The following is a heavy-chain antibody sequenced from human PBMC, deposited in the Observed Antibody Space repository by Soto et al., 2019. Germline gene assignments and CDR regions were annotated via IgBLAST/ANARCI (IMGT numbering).Heavy chain of an antibody. J-gene: IGHJ4*02. CDR2: INPNSDGT. Sequence: ASVKVSCKASGYTFTDYYIHWVRQAPGQGLEWMGWINPNSDGTNFARKFQGRVTMTRDTSISTAYMELSRLRSDDTAVYYCARDFGETSKAVSYRFHNWGQGTLVTVSS. V-gene: IGHV1-2*02. CDR3: ARDFGETSKAVSYRFHN. D-gene: IGHD3-16*01. CDR1: GYTFTDYY.